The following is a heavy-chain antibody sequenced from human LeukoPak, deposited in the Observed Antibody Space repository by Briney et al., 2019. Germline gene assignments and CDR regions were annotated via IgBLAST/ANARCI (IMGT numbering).Heavy chain of an antibody. Sequence: TSVKVSCKASGSTFTSSAMQWVRQARGQRLEWIGWIVVGSGNTNYAQKFQERVTITRDMSTSTAYMELSNLRSEDTAVYYCAADSTGVVPALPYYYYMDVWGKGTTVTVSS. CDR1: GSTFTSSA. D-gene: IGHD2-2*01. J-gene: IGHJ6*03. CDR2: IVVGSGNT. V-gene: IGHV1-58*02. CDR3: AADSTGVVPALPYYYYMDV.